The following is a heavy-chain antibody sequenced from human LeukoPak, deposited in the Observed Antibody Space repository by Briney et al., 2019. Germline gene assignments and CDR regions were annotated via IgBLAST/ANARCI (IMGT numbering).Heavy chain of an antibody. Sequence: PGGSLRLSCAASGFTFSTYWMSWVRQAPGKGLEWVANIKQDGSEKYYVDSVKGRFTISRDNAKNSLYLQMNSLRAEDTAVYYCARHNRGYYDSSGSSLDDAFDIWGLGTMVTVSS. D-gene: IGHD3-22*01. CDR1: GFTFSTYW. V-gene: IGHV3-7*01. J-gene: IGHJ3*02. CDR2: IKQDGSEK. CDR3: ARHNRGYYDSSGSSLDDAFDI.